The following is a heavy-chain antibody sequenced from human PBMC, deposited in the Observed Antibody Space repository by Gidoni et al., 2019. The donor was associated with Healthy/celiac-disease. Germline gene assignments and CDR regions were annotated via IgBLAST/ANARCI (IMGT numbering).Heavy chain of an antibody. CDR2: ISSSSSYI. J-gene: IGHJ3*02. V-gene: IGHV3-21*01. CDR1: GFTFSSYS. Sequence: EVQLVESGGGLVKPGGSLRLSCAASGFTFSSYSMNWVRQAPGKGLEWVSSISSSSSYIYYADSVKGRFTISRDNAKNSLYLQMNSLRAEDTAVYYCASPFGEVRYAFDIWGQGTMVTVSS. CDR3: ASPFGEVRYAFDI. D-gene: IGHD3-10*01.